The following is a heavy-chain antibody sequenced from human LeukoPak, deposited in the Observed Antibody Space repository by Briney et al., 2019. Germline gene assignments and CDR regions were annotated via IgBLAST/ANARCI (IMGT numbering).Heavy chain of an antibody. V-gene: IGHV1-69*05. J-gene: IGHJ4*02. CDR3: ARGVSSSQGFDY. D-gene: IGHD6-6*01. CDR1: GYTFTSYG. Sequence: SVKVSCKASGYTFTSYGISWVRQAPGQGLEWMGGIIPIFGTANYAQKFQGRVTITTDESTSTAYMELSSLRSEDTAVYYCARGVSSSQGFDYWGQGTLVTVSS. CDR2: IIPIFGTA.